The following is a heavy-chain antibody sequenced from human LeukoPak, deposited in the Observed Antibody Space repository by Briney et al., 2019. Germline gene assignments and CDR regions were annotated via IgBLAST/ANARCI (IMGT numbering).Heavy chain of an antibody. CDR1: GGTISSYY. CDR3: ARGRRGLAAAGTDFDY. J-gene: IGHJ4*02. CDR2: IYTSGST. D-gene: IGHD6-13*01. Sequence: SETLSLTCTVSGGTISSYYWSWIRQPPGKGLEWIGFIYTSGSTNYKPSLKSRVTISVDTSKNHFSLKLSSVTAADTAVYYCARGRRGLAAAGTDFDYWGQGTLVTVSS. V-gene: IGHV4-4*09.